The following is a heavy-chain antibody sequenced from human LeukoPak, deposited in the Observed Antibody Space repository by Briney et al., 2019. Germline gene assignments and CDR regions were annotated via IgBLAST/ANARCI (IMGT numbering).Heavy chain of an antibody. V-gene: IGHV3-23*01. CDR1: GFTFSSFA. CDR3: AKEPDSSGYYEYYFDY. Sequence: SGGSLRLSYEASGFTFSSFAMTWVRQDPGKGLEGGSSITGSHGLSSTPASVKGRFTISRDNSQNTLYLQMNSMRAADTAVYYCAKEPDSSGYYEYYFDYWGQGTLVTVSS. CDR2: ITGSHGLS. J-gene: IGHJ4*02. D-gene: IGHD3-22*01.